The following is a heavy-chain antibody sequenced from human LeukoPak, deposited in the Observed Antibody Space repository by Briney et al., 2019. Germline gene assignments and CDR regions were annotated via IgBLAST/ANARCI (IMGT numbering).Heavy chain of an antibody. CDR3: ARANILVSGTGGSYYFDY. J-gene: IGHJ4*02. CDR1: GGSISSGSYY. Sequence: SETLSLTGTVSGGSISSGSYYWSWIRQPAGKGLEWIGRIYISGSTNYNPSLKSRITISVDTSKNQFSLQLSSVTAADTAVYYCARANILVSGTGGSYYFDYWGQGTLVTVSS. CDR2: IYISGST. V-gene: IGHV4-61*02. D-gene: IGHD6-19*01.